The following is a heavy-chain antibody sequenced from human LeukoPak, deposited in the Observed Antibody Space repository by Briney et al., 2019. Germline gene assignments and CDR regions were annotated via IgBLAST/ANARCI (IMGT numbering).Heavy chain of an antibody. CDR3: AATLTVTTGSTYYGMDI. CDR2: IVVGSGHT. J-gene: IGHJ6*02. Sequence: SVKVSCKASGFTFATSTMQWVRQARGQRLEWMGWIVVGSGHTNYAQKFQQRVTITRDMSTSTAYIYLSSLTSEDTALYYCAATLTVTTGSTYYGMDIWGQGTTVTVSS. D-gene: IGHD4-17*01. V-gene: IGHV1-58*02. CDR1: GFTFATST.